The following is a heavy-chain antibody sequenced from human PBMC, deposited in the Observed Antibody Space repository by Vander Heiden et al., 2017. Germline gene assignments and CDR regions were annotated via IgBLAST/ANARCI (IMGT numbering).Heavy chain of an antibody. CDR1: GYTFSSFG. D-gene: IGHD3-10*01. V-gene: IGHV1-18*01. CDR2: ISAKNGDT. Sequence: QVQLVQSGAEVGKPGASVKVSCTASGYTFSSFGISWVRQAPGQGLEWMGRISAKNGDTEYAQKLQGRVTMTTDTSTSTAYMELRSLRSDDTAVYYCARDYGFSDGFRYYYYGMDVWGRGTTVTVSS. J-gene: IGHJ6*02. CDR3: ARDYGFSDGFRYYYYGMDV.